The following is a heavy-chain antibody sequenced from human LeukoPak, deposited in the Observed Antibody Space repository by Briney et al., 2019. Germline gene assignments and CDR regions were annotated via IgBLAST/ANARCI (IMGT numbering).Heavy chain of an antibody. D-gene: IGHD3-22*01. CDR3: ARISRVGYYDSSGYLAYSCYYMDV. J-gene: IGHJ6*03. CDR1: GGSFSGYY. Sequence: PSETLSLTCAVYGGSFSGYYWSWIRQPPGKGLEWIGEINHSGSTNYNPSLKSRVTISVDTSKNQFSLKLSSVTAADTAVYYCARISRVGYYDSSGYLAYSCYYMDVWGKGTTVTVSS. CDR2: INHSGST. V-gene: IGHV4-34*01.